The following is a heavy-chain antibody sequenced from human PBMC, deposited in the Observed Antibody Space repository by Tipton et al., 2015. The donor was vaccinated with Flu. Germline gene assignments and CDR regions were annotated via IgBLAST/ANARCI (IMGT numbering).Heavy chain of an antibody. Sequence: TLSLTCTVSGGSINDYYWSWIRPPPGKGLEWIGYIYYSGSTNYNPSLKSRVIISGDTSKNQISLKLSSVTAADTAVYYCARESLPDYYYYYGMDVWGQGTTVTVSS. J-gene: IGHJ6*02. CDR1: GGSINDYY. CDR3: ARESLPDYYYYYGMDV. V-gene: IGHV4-59*01. CDR2: IYYSGST.